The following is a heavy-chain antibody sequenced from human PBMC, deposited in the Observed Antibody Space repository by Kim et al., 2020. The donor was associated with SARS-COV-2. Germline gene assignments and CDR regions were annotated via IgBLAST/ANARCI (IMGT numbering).Heavy chain of an antibody. J-gene: IGHJ2*01. Sequence: ASVKVSCKASGYTFTSYAMHWVRQAPGQRLEWMGWINAGNGNTKYSQKFQGRVTITRDTSASTAYMELSSLRSEDTAVYYCARDWDSSGWFWYFDLWGRGTLVTVSS. V-gene: IGHV1-3*01. CDR1: GYTFTSYA. CDR2: INAGNGNT. CDR3: ARDWDSSGWFWYFDL. D-gene: IGHD6-19*01.